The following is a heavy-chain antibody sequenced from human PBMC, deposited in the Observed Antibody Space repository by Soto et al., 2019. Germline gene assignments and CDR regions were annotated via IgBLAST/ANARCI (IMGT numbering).Heavy chain of an antibody. CDR3: ARVYCSGGSCYHRDY. Sequence: EVQLVESGGGLVQPGGSLRLSCAASGFTFSSDWMHWDRQAPGKGLVWVSRINSDGSSTSYADSVKGRFTISRDNAKNTLYLQMNSLRAEDTAVYYCARVYCSGGSCYHRDYWGQGTLVTVSS. CDR1: GFTFSSDW. D-gene: IGHD2-15*01. CDR2: INSDGSST. V-gene: IGHV3-74*01. J-gene: IGHJ4*02.